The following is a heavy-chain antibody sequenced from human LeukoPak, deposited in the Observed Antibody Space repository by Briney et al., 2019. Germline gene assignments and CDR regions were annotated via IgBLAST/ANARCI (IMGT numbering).Heavy chain of an antibody. CDR3: ARVPLDIVVVPAAGELDI. J-gene: IGHJ3*02. Sequence: PGGSLRLSCAASGFTFSSYAMHWVRQAPGKGLEWVAVISYDGSNKYYADSVKGRFTISRDNSKNTLYLQMNSLRAEDTAVYYCARVPLDIVVVPAAGELDIWGQGTMVTVSS. CDR2: ISYDGSNK. D-gene: IGHD2-2*03. V-gene: IGHV3-30-3*01. CDR1: GFTFSSYA.